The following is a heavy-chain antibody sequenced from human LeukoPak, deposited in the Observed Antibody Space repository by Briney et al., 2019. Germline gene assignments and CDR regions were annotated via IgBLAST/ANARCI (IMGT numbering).Heavy chain of an antibody. CDR1: GYTFTSYD. Sequence: GASVKVSCKASGYTFTSYDVNWVRQATGQGLEWMGWMNPNSGNTGYGQKFQGRVTMTRNTSISTDYMELSSLRSEDTAVYYCARGRRLTGYYDFDYGGQGTLVTVSS. J-gene: IGHJ4*02. V-gene: IGHV1-8*01. CDR2: MNPNSGNT. CDR3: ARGRRLTGYYDFDY. D-gene: IGHD3-9*01.